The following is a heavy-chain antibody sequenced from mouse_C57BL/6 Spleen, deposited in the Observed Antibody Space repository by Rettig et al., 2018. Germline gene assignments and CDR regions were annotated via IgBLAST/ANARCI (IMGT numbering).Heavy chain of an antibody. J-gene: IGHJ4*01. Sequence: HIYWDDDKRYNPSLKSRLTISKDTSRNQVFLKITSVDTADTATYYCARIDGYSYYYAMDYWGQGTSVTVSS. CDR2: IYWDDDK. V-gene: IGHV8-12*01. CDR3: ARIDGYSYYYAMDY. D-gene: IGHD2-3*01.